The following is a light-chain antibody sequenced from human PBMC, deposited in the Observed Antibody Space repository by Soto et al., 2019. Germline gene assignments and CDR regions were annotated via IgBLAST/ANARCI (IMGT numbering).Light chain of an antibody. CDR3: AAWDDSLNGVV. Sequence: QSVLTQPPSASGTPGQRVTISCSGSSSNIGSHTVNWYQQLPGTAPRLLIYSNTQRPSGVPDRFSGSESGTSASLAISGLQSEYEADYYCAAWDDSLNGVVFGGGTKLTVL. CDR2: SNT. CDR1: SSNIGSHT. J-gene: IGLJ2*01. V-gene: IGLV1-44*01.